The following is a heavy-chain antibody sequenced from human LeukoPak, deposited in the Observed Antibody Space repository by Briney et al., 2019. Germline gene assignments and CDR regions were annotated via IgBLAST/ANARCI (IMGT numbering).Heavy chain of an antibody. Sequence: PGGSLRLSCAASGFTFSSYAMHWVRQAPGKGLEWVAVISYDGSNKYYADSVKGRFTISRDNSKNTLYLQMNSLRAEDTAVYYCARHRIGRELASYWGQGTLVTVSS. J-gene: IGHJ4*02. CDR2: ISYDGSNK. D-gene: IGHD1-26*01. CDR3: ARHRIGRELASY. V-gene: IGHV3-30*04. CDR1: GFTFSSYA.